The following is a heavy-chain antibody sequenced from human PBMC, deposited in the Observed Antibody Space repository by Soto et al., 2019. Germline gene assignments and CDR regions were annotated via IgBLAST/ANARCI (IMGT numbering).Heavy chain of an antibody. CDR2: IYHSGST. J-gene: IGHJ4*02. CDR1: GGSISSDKW. V-gene: IGHV4-4*02. D-gene: IGHD6-6*01. CDR3: ASLPPYSTSWNGGDY. Sequence: QVQLQESGPGLVKPSGTLSLTCVVYGGSISSDKWWSWVRQPPGKGLEWIGEIYHSGSTNYIPSLNRRVTISVDKSKHQFSLTLNPVTAADTAVYYCASLPPYSTSWNGGDYWGQGTLVTVSS.